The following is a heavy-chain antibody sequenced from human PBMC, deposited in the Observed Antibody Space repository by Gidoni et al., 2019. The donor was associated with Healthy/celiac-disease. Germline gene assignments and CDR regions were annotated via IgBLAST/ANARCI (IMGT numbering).Heavy chain of an antibody. Sequence: QVQLQESGPGLVKPSETLSLTCTVSGGSISSYYWRWIRQPAGKGLEWIGRIYTSGSTNYNPSLKSRVTMSVDTPKNQFSLKLSSVTAADTAVYYCAREMWAYCGGDCPFDYWGQGTLVTVSS. CDR3: AREMWAYCGGDCPFDY. D-gene: IGHD2-21*01. CDR2: IYTSGST. V-gene: IGHV4-4*07. J-gene: IGHJ4*02. CDR1: GGSISSYY.